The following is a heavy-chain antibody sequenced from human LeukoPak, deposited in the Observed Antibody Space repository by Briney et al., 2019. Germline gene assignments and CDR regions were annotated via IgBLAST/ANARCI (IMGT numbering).Heavy chain of an antibody. CDR3: ARHAYYYDSSGPFDY. CDR2: IYPGDSNT. D-gene: IGHD3-22*01. Sequence: GESLKISCKGSWYSFTSYWIGWVRQMPGKGLEWMGIIYPGDSNTKYSPSFQGQVTISADKSISAAYLQWSSLKASDTAMYYCARHAYYYDSSGPFDYWGQGTLVTVSS. J-gene: IGHJ4*02. CDR1: WYSFTSYW. V-gene: IGHV5-51*01.